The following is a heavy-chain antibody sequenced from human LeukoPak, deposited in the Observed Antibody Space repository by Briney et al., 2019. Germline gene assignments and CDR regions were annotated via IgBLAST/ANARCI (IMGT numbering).Heavy chain of an antibody. CDR1: GYSFTSYW. J-gene: IGHJ5*02. CDR3: ARRDYYGSGSYFWFDP. CDR2: IYPGDSDT. V-gene: IGHV5-51*01. D-gene: IGHD3-10*01. Sequence: GESLKISCKGSGYSFTSYWIGWVRQMPGKGLEWMGIIYPGDSDTRYSPSFQGQVTISADKSISTAYLQWSSLKASDTAMYYCARRDYYGSGSYFWFDPWGQGTLATVSS.